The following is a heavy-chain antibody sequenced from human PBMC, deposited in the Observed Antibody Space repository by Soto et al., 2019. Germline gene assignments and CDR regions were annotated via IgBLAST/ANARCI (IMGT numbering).Heavy chain of an antibody. J-gene: IGHJ3*02. V-gene: IGHV3-23*01. CDR2: ISGGDFVT. CDR3: ARDRSYPRDTFDI. Sequence: GGSLRLSCAASVFPFSTYSLSWVRQAPGKVLEWIAAISGGDFVTWYADSVKGRFTISRDNFRDSLYLQMNNLRGDDTALYYCARDRSYPRDTFDIWGQGKMVTVSS. CDR1: VFPFSTYS.